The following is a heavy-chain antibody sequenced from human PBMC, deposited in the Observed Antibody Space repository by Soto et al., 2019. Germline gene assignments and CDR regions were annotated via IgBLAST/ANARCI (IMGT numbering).Heavy chain of an antibody. CDR3: ARHQKGILYWFDP. V-gene: IGHV4-59*08. CDR2: IYYSGST. J-gene: IGHJ5*02. CDR1: GGSISSYY. Sequence: SETLSLICTVSGGSISSYYWSWIRQSPGKGLEWIGYIYYSGSTNYNPSLKSRVTISLDTSKNQFSLKLSSVTAADTAVYYCARHQKGILYWFDPWGQGTLVTVSS. D-gene: IGHD2-21*01.